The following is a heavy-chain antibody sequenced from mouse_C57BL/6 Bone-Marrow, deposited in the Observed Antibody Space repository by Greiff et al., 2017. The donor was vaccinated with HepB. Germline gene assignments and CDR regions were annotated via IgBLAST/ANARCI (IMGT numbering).Heavy chain of an antibody. V-gene: IGHV1-64*01. CDR2: IHPNSGST. CDR3: ARSVTGPFDY. Sequence: QVQLKQPGAELVKPGASVKLSCKASGYTFTSYWMHWVKQRPGQGLEWIGMIHPNSGSTNYNEKFKSKATLTVDKSSSTAYMQLSSLTSEDSAVYYCARSVTGPFDYWGQGTTLTVSS. J-gene: IGHJ2*01. D-gene: IGHD2-1*01. CDR1: GYTFTSYW.